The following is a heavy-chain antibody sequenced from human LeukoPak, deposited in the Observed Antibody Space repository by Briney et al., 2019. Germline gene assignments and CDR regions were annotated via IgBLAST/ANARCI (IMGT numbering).Heavy chain of an antibody. CDR2: IYYSGST. J-gene: IGHJ4*02. CDR1: GGSISSYY. Sequence: SETLSLTCTVSGGSISSYYWSWIRQPPGKGLEWIGYIYYSGSTNYNPSLKSRVTISVDTSKNQFSLKLSSVTAADTAVYYCARTYGSGSYCKGALGYWGQGTLVTVSS. D-gene: IGHD3-10*01. CDR3: ARTYGSGSYCKGALGY. V-gene: IGHV4-59*01.